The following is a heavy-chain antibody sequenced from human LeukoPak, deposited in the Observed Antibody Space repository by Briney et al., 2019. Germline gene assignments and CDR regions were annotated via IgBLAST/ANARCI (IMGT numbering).Heavy chain of an antibody. CDR1: GFTFRNFG. D-gene: IGHD3-22*01. V-gene: IGHV3-33*01. CDR3: ARILGSGYSAEF. Sequence: GGSLRLSCAASGFTFRNFGMHWVRQAQGKGLEWVAVIHYDGNKKYYADSVKGRFTISKDNSKNTPYMQMNSLRAEDTAVYYCARILGSGYSAEFWGQGTLVTVSS. J-gene: IGHJ4*02. CDR2: IHYDGNKK.